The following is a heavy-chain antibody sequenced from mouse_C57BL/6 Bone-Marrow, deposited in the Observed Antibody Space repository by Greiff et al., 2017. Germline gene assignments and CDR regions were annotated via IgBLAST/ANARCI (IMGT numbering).Heavy chain of an antibody. V-gene: IGHV5-6*02. CDR2: ISSGGRYT. Sequence: DVMLVESGGDLVKPGGSLKLSCAASGFTFSSYGMSWVRQTPDKRLEWVATISSGGRYTYYPDSVKGRFTISRDNAKNTLYLQMSSLKSEDTAMYYCARPFITTVVYFDYWGQGTTLTVSS. CDR3: ARPFITTVVYFDY. D-gene: IGHD1-1*01. CDR1: GFTFSSYG. J-gene: IGHJ2*01.